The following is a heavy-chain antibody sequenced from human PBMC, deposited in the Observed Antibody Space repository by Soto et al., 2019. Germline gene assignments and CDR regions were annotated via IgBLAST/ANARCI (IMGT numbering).Heavy chain of an antibody. CDR2: VKWNSVTT. Sequence: EVQLVESGGDLVQPGKSLRLSCSASGFTFNDYAMHWVRQPPGKGLEWVSSVKWNSVTTRYAVSLKGRFSISRDNAQNSLYLEMNSLRPEDTALYYCVKGLNSGGNTGSEFDIWGQGTMVTVSS. J-gene: IGHJ3*02. CDR3: VKGLNSGGNTGSEFDI. CDR1: GFTFNDYA. D-gene: IGHD2-15*01. V-gene: IGHV3-9*01.